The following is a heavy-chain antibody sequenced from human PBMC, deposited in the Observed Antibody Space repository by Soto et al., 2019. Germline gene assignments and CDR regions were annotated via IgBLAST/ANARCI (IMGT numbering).Heavy chain of an antibody. D-gene: IGHD3-22*01. Sequence: EVQLLESGGGLVQPGGSLRLSCAASGFIFSSYAMSWVRQAPGKGLEWVSAISGSGGSTYYADSVKGRFTISRDTSKDTLHLQMNSLRAEDTALYSLARVPAFDFHSSGYYADWDFDLWGRGTLVTVSS. CDR2: ISGSGGST. CDR3: ARVPAFDFHSSGYYADWDFDL. CDR1: GFIFSSYA. J-gene: IGHJ2*01. V-gene: IGHV3-23*01.